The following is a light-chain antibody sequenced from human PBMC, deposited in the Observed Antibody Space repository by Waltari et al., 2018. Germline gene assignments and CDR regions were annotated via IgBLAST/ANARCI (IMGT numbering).Light chain of an antibody. Sequence: ALTQPASVSGSLGQSIPISSTGPTSDVGGYNFVPWYQQHPGKAPKLMIYEVSKRPSGVSNRFSGSKSGNTASLTISGLQAEDEADYYCCSYAGSSTSWVFGGGTKLTVL. J-gene: IGLJ3*02. V-gene: IGLV2-23*02. CDR1: TSDVGGYNF. CDR2: EVS. CDR3: CSYAGSSTSWV.